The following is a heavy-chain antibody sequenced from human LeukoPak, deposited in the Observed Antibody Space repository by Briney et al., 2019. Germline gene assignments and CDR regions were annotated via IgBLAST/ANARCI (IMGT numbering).Heavy chain of an antibody. J-gene: IGHJ5*02. V-gene: IGHV4-59*12. Sequence: SETLSLTCTVSGGSISSYYWSWIRQPPGKGLEWIGYIYYSGSTNYNPSLKSRVTISVDTSKNQFSLKLTSVTAADTAVYFCARDPSDIVVVVAATLWFDPWGQGTLVTVSS. D-gene: IGHD2-15*01. CDR1: GGSISSYY. CDR2: IYYSGST. CDR3: ARDPSDIVVVVAATLWFDP.